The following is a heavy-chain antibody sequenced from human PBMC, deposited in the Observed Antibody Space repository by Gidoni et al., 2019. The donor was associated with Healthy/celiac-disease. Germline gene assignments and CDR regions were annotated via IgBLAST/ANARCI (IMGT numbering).Heavy chain of an antibody. CDR1: GFPFDDYA. CDR2: ISWNSGSI. Sequence: EVQLVESGGGLVQPGRSLRLSCAASGFPFDDYAMHWVRQAPGKGLEFVSGISWNSGSIGYADSVKGRFTISRDNAKNSLYLQMNSLRAEDTALYYCANDVCSGGSCYWFDPWGQGTLVTVSS. J-gene: IGHJ5*02. V-gene: IGHV3-9*01. CDR3: ANDVCSGGSCYWFDP. D-gene: IGHD2-15*01.